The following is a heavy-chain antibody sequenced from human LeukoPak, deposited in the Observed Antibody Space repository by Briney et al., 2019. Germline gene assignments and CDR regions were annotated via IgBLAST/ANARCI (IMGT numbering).Heavy chain of an antibody. CDR2: MNPNSGNT. J-gene: IGHJ6*03. Sequence: ASLKVSCKASGYTFTSYDINWVRQATGQALKWMGWMNPNSGNTGYAQKFQGRATMTRNTSISTAYMELSSLRSEDTAVYYCARDRQANFNWNYYYSYYMDVWGKGTTVTVSS. CDR1: GYTFTSYD. V-gene: IGHV1-8*01. D-gene: IGHD1-1*01. CDR3: ARDRQANFNWNYYYSYYMDV.